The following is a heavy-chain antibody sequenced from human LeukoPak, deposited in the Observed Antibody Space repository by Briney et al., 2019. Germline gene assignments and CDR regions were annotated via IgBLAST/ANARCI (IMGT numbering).Heavy chain of an antibody. D-gene: IGHD5-12*01. CDR1: GGSVSSGSYY. Sequence: SETLSLTCTVSGGSVSSGSYYWSWIRQPPGKGLEWIGYIYYSGSTNYNPSLKSRVTISVDTSKNQFSLKLTSVTAADTAVYYCARTGVVATSYFFDYWGQGTLVTVSS. V-gene: IGHV4-61*01. CDR2: IYYSGST. CDR3: ARTGVVATSYFFDY. J-gene: IGHJ4*02.